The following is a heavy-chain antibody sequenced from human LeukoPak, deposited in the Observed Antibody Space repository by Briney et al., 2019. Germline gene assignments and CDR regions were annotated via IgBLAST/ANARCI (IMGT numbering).Heavy chain of an antibody. J-gene: IGHJ4*02. CDR3: ARDYTNHSSGCEVDF. V-gene: IGHV1-2*02. Sequence: GSVKVSCKASGYTFTGYYMHWVRQAPGQGLEWVGCVNTNSGGTNKAQKFKGSVTMTKNTSISTANMEVSGLTAEDRAVYYYARDYTNHSSGCEVDFGGEGTLVTVSS. CDR1: GYTFTGYY. D-gene: IGHD3-22*01. CDR2: VNTNSGGT.